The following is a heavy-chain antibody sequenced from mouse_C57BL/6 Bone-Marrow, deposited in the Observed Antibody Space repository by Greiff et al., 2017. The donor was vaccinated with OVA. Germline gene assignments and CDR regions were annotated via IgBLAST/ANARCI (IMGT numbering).Heavy chain of an antibody. CDR3: ARDAHYGSSPWYFDV. CDR1: GFTFSDFY. Sequence: EVNVVESGGGLVQSGRSLRLSCATSGFTFSDFYMEWVRQAPGKGLEWIVASRNKANDYTTEYSASVKGRFIVSRDTSQSILYLQMNALRAEDTAIYYCARDAHYGSSPWYFDVWGTGTTVTVSS. J-gene: IGHJ1*03. CDR2: SRNKANDYTT. V-gene: IGHV7-1*01. D-gene: IGHD1-1*01.